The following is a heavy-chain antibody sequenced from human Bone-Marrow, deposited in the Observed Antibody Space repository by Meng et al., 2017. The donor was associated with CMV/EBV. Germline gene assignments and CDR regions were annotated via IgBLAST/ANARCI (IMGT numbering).Heavy chain of an antibody. Sequence: GESLKISCAASGFTFSSYSMNWVRQAPGKGLEWVSSISSSSSYIYYADSVKGRFTISRDNAKNSLYLQMNSLRAEDTAVYYCARDSRYDCWSGYYVRDYYYYYGMDVWGQGTTVTVSS. CDR3: ARDSRYDCWSGYYVRDYYYYYGMDV. CDR2: ISSSSSYI. CDR1: GFTFSSYS. J-gene: IGHJ6*02. V-gene: IGHV3-21*01. D-gene: IGHD3-3*01.